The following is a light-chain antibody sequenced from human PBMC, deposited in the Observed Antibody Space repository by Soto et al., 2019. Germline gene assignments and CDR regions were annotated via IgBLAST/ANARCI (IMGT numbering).Light chain of an antibody. CDR3: QQRINWPLT. V-gene: IGKV3-11*01. J-gene: IGKJ4*01. Sequence: EIVLTQSPATLSLSPGERDTLSCRASQSISSHLAWYQQKPGQAPRLLIYGASNRATGIPARFSGRGSGTDFTLTISSLEPEDFAVYYCQQRINWPLTGGGGTKVEIK. CDR2: GAS. CDR1: QSISSH.